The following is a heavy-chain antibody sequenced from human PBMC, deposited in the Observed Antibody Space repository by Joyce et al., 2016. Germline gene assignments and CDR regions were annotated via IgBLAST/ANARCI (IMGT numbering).Heavy chain of an antibody. Sequence: QVQLQESGPGLVKPSQTLSLTCSVSGGSISSGDYYWSWIRQHPGKGLDWIGYIFSSASTYKNPTLQSRVTRSLDTSKSQCALKLNSVTAAETAVDYCAAVTYFDFWSGYVYWGQGALVTVSS. D-gene: IGHD3-3*01. J-gene: IGHJ4*02. V-gene: IGHV4-30-4*01. CDR3: AAVTYFDFWSGYVY. CDR1: GGSISSGDYY. CDR2: IFSSAST.